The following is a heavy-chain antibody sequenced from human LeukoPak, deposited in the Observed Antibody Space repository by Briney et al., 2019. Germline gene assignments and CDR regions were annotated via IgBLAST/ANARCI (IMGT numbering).Heavy chain of an antibody. J-gene: IGHJ4*02. D-gene: IGHD2-21*02. CDR1: GGSISSYY. Sequence: SETLSLTCTVSGGSISSYYWSWIRQPAGKGLEWIGRIYSSGSTNYNPSLKSRVSISVDTSKNQFSLKLSSVTAADTAVYYCARGGYCGGDCYFYYWGQGTLVTVSS. V-gene: IGHV4-4*07. CDR3: ARGGYCGGDCYFYY. CDR2: IYSSGST.